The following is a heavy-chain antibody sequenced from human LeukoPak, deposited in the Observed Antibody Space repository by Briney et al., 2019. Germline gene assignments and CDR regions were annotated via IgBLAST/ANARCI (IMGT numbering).Heavy chain of an antibody. Sequence: GGSLRLSCAASGFTFSSYSMNWVRQAPGKGLEWVSYISSSSSTIYYADSVKGRFTISRDNAQNSLYLQMNSLRAEDTAVYYCTRGSYGDYEYWGRGTLVTVSS. CDR3: TRGSYGDYEY. J-gene: IGHJ4*02. CDR2: ISSSSSTI. CDR1: GFTFSSYS. V-gene: IGHV3-48*04. D-gene: IGHD4-17*01.